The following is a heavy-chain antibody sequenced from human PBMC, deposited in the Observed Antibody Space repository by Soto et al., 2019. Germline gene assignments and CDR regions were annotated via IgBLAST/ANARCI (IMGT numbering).Heavy chain of an antibody. CDR2: ISCSGGST. V-gene: IGHV3-23*01. CDR1: GFTFSSYA. J-gene: IGHJ4*02. D-gene: IGHD3-22*01. CDR3: AKLVTYYYDSSVDY. Sequence: GGSLRLSCASSGFTFSSYAMSWVRQAPGKGLEWVSAISCSGGSTYYADSVKGRFTISRDNSKNTLYLQMNSLRAEDTAVYYCAKLVTYYYDSSVDYWGQGTPVTVSS.